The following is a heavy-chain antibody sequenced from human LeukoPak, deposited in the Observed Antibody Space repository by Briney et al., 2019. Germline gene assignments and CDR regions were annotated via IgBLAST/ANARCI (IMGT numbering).Heavy chain of an antibody. Sequence: GGSLRLSCAASGFTFSDSAMTWVRQAPGKGLDWVSLISFSGANSYYADSVKGRFTISRDNSKDTLFLQMNSLRAEDTAIYYCARDIQLSTWGLGTMVTVSS. V-gene: IGHV3-23*01. CDR3: ARDIQLST. CDR1: GFTFSDSA. J-gene: IGHJ3*01. CDR2: ISFSGANS. D-gene: IGHD5-24*01.